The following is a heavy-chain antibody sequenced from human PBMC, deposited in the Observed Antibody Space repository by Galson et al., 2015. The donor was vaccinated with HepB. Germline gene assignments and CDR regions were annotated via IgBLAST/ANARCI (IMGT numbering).Heavy chain of an antibody. CDR2: ISGSGGST. Sequence: SLRLSCAASGFTFSSYAMSWVRQAPGKGLEWVSAISGSGGSTYYADSVKGRFTISRDNSKNTLYLQMNSLRAEDTAVYYCAKYSSGWYSPLKYWGQGTLVTVSS. V-gene: IGHV3-23*01. D-gene: IGHD6-19*01. J-gene: IGHJ4*02. CDR1: GFTFSSYA. CDR3: AKYSSGWYSPLKY.